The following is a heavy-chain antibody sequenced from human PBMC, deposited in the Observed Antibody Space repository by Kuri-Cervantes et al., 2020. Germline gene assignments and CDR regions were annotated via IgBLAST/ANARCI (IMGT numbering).Heavy chain of an antibody. CDR2: INPNSGGT. D-gene: IGHD3-22*01. CDR3: ARDLMIVVREVVYYYGMDV. Sequence: ASVKVSCKASGYTFTGYYMHWVRQAPGQGLEWMGWINPNSGGTNYAQKFQGRVTMTRDTSISTAYMELSRLRSDDTAVYYCARDLMIVVREVVYYYGMDVWGQGTTVTVSS. V-gene: IGHV1-2*02. CDR1: GYTFTGYY. J-gene: IGHJ6*02.